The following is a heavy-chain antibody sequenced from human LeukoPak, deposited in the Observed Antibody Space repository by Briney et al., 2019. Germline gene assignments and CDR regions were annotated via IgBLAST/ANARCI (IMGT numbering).Heavy chain of an antibody. CDR3: SRLIGYYQNWFDP. V-gene: IGHV3-66*02. CDR2: IYSGGST. J-gene: IGHJ5*02. CDR1: GFTVSSNY. D-gene: IGHD3-9*01. Sequence: GGPLRLPCAASGFTVSSNYMSWVRQAPGKGLEWVSVIYSGGSTYYADCVKGRFTISSDNSNNTLYLQMNSLRAEDSAVYYCSRLIGYYQNWFDPWGQGTLVTVSS.